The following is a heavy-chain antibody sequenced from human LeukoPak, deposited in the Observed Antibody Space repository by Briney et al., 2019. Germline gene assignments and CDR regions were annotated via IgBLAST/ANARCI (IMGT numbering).Heavy chain of an antibody. V-gene: IGHV1-18*04. J-gene: IGHJ4*02. Sequence: ASVKVSCKASGYTFTNYGITWVRQAPEQGLEWMGWVSGNNGHTKYAQTLQGRVTMTTDTSTNTAYMELRSLRSDDTAVYYCARGHLLSLDYWVQGTLVTVSS. CDR1: GYTFTNYG. CDR2: VSGNNGHT. CDR3: ARGHLLSLDY.